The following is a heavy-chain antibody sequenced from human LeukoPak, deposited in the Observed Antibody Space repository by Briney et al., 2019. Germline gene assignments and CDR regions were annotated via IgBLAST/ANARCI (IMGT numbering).Heavy chain of an antibody. CDR2: IDYSGST. J-gene: IGHJ4*02. CDR1: GGSISSGDYY. CDR3: AREVKGTVGY. D-gene: IGHD2-15*01. Sequence: SETLSLTCTVSGGSISSGDYYWSWIRQPPGKGLEWIGYIDYSGSTYYNPSLKSRVTISVDTSKNQFSLKLSPVTAADTAVYYCAREVKGTVGYWGQGTMVTVSS. V-gene: IGHV4-30-4*08.